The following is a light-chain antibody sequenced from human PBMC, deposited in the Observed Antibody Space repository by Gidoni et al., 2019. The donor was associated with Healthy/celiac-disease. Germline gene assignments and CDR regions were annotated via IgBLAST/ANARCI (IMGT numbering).Light chain of an antibody. CDR3: QQSYSTPGT. Sequence: DIEMHQSPSPLSASGGDRVTITCRASQSISSYLNWYQQKPGKAPKLLIYAASSLQSGVPPRFSGSGSGTDFTLTISSLQPEEFATYYCQQSYSTPGTFGQGTKLEIK. CDR2: AAS. V-gene: IGKV1-39*01. J-gene: IGKJ2*01. CDR1: QSISSY.